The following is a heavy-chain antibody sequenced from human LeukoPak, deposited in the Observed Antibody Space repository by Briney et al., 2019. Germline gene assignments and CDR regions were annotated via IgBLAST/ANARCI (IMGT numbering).Heavy chain of an antibody. J-gene: IGHJ4*02. V-gene: IGHV3-23*01. CDR1: GFTFSSYA. Sequence: GGSLRLSCAASGFTFSSYAMSWVRQAPGKGLEWVSAISGSGGSTYYADSVKGRFTISRDNSKNTVHLQMNSLRAEDTAMYYCARRAGDYSHPYDYWGQGTLVTVSS. CDR3: ARRAGDYSHPYDY. CDR2: ISGSGGST. D-gene: IGHD3-22*01.